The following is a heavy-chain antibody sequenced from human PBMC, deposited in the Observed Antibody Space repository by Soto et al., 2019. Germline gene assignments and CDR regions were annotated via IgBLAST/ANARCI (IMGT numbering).Heavy chain of an antibody. D-gene: IGHD4-17*01. V-gene: IGHV3-30*18. CDR1: GFTFSSYG. Sequence: QVQLVESGGGVVQPGRSLRLSCAASGFTFSSYGMHWVRQAPGKGLEWVAVISYDGSNKYYADSVKGRFTISRDNSKNTLYLQMNSLRAEDTAVYYCAKDLSRLRWPGNWGQGTLVTVSS. CDR2: ISYDGSNK. CDR3: AKDLSRLRWPGN. J-gene: IGHJ4*02.